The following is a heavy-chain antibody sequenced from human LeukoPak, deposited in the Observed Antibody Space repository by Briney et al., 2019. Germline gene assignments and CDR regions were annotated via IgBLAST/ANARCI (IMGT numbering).Heavy chain of an antibody. D-gene: IGHD6-19*01. CDR1: GFTFSSYA. CDR2: ISYDGSNK. Sequence: PGRSLRLSCAASGFTFSSYAMHWVRHAPGKGPERVAVISYDGSNKYYADSVKGRFTISRDNSKNTLYLQMNSLRAEDTAVYYCARDRKGEYSSGWYNFDYWGQGTLVTVSS. CDR3: ARDRKGEYSSGWYNFDY. V-gene: IGHV3-30*04. J-gene: IGHJ4*02.